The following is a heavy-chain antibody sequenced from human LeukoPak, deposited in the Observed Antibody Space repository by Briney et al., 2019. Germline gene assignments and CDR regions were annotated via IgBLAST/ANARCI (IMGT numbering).Heavy chain of an antibody. CDR3: ARHPVDQWLVDGDWFDP. CDR1: GGSISSSSYY. Sequence: SETLSLTCTVSGGSISSSSYYWGWIRQPPGKGLEWIGSIYYSGSTYYNPSLKSRVTISVDTSKNQFSLKLSSVTAADTAVYYCARHPVDQWLVDGDWFDPWGQGTLVTVSS. CDR2: IYYSGST. D-gene: IGHD6-19*01. V-gene: IGHV4-39*01. J-gene: IGHJ5*02.